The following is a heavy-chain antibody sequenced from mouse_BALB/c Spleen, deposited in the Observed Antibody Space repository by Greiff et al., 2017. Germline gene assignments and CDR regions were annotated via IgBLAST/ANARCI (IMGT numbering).Heavy chain of an antibody. CDR2: IDPSDSET. D-gene: IGHD1-1*01. V-gene: IGHV1S127*01. J-gene: IGHJ3*01. CDR1: GYSFTSYW. CDR3: ARQDYYGSSYGFAY. Sequence: QVQLQQSGPQLVRPGASVKISCKASGYSFTSYWMHWVKQRPGQGLEWIGMIDPSDSETRLNQKFKDKATLTVDKSSSTAYMQLSSPTSEDSAVYYCARQDYYGSSYGFAYWGQGTLVTVSA.